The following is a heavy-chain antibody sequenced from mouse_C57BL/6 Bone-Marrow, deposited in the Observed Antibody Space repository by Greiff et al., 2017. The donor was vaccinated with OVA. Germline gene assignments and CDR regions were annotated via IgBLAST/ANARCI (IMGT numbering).Heavy chain of an antibody. CDR2: IYPYNGVS. D-gene: IGHD1-1*01. V-gene: IGHV1-31*01. CDR3: ARENYYGSSYGDAMDY. CDR1: GYSFTGYY. J-gene: IGHJ4*01. Sequence: VQLKESGPELVKPGASVKISCKASGYSFTGYYMHWVKQSHGNILDWIGYIYPYNGVSSYIQKFKGKATLTVDKSSSTAYMQLSSLTSEDSAVYYCARENYYGSSYGDAMDYWGQGTSVTVSS.